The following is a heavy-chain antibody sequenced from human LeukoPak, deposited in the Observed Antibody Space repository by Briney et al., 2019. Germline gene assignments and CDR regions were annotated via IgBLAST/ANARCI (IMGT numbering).Heavy chain of an antibody. D-gene: IGHD5-12*01. CDR3: AKDLYGYVSNWFDP. Sequence: GGSLRLSCVASGFTFSSYAMSWVRQAPGKGLEWVSAISGSGGSTYYADSVKGRFTISRDNSKNTLYLQMNSLRAEDTAVYYCAKDLYGYVSNWFDPWGQGTLVTVS. CDR1: GFTFSSYA. V-gene: IGHV3-23*01. J-gene: IGHJ5*02. CDR2: ISGSGGST.